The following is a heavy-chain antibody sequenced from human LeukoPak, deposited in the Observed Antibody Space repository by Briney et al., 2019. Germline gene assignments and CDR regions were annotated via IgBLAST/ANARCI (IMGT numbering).Heavy chain of an antibody. D-gene: IGHD3-22*01. CDR1: GFTFSSYA. CDR3: AKDAPYYYDSSGYYGQKTFDY. Sequence: QPGGSLRLSCAASGFTFSSYAMSWVRQAPGKGLEGVSAISGSGGSTYYADSVKGRFTISRDNSKNTLYLQMNSLRAEDTAVYYCAKDAPYYYDSSGYYGQKTFDYWGQGTLVTVSS. V-gene: IGHV3-23*01. J-gene: IGHJ4*02. CDR2: ISGSGGST.